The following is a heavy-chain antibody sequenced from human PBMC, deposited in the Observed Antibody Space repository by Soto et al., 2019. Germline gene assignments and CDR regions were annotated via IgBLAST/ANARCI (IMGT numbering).Heavy chain of an antibody. Sequence: QVQLQQWGAGLLKPSETLSLTCAVYGGSFSAYYWSWVRQPPEKGLEGIGEINHSGSTNYNPSLKSRVTISVATSKNQFSLTLSSVTAADTALYYCASIPTAYYYDMDVWGQVTTVTVSS. CDR2: INHSGST. CDR1: GGSFSAYY. CDR3: ASIPTAYYYDMDV. V-gene: IGHV4-34*01. J-gene: IGHJ6*02.